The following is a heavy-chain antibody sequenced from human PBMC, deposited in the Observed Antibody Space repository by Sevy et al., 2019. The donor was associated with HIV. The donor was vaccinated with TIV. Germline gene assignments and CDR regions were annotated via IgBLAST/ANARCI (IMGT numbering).Heavy chain of an antibody. J-gene: IGHJ5*02. CDR2: IKTITGNP. D-gene: IGHD3-9*01. CDR3: ARENRYFDWSPTGPFDP. V-gene: IGHV7-4-1*02. CDR1: GYTFTSYA. Sequence: ASVKVSCKASGYTFTSYAMNWVRQAAGQELEWMGWIKTITGNPTYAQGFTGRFVFSLDTSVSTAYLQISSLKAEDTAVYYCARENRYFDWSPTGPFDPWGQGTLVTVSS.